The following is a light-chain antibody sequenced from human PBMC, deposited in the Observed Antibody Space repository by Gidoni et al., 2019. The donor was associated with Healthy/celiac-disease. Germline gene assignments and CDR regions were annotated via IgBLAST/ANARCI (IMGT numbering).Light chain of an antibody. J-gene: IGKJ4*01. CDR1: QSVSSY. V-gene: IGKV3-11*01. CDR2: DAS. Sequence: EIVLTQSPATLSLSPGERATLSCRASQSVSSYLAWYQQQPGQAPRLLIYDASNRATGIPARFSGSGSGTDFTLPISSLEPEDFAVYYCQQRSNWLTFGGGTKVEIK. CDR3: QQRSNWLT.